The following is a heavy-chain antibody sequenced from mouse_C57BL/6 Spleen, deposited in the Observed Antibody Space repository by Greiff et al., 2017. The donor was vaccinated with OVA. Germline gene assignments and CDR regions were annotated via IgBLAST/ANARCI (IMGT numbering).Heavy chain of an antibody. CDR1: GFTFSSYA. D-gene: IGHD1-1*01. V-gene: IGHV5-9-1*02. CDR2: ISSGGDYI. J-gene: IGHJ3*01. Sequence: EVKVVESGAGLVKPGGSLKLSCAASGFTFSSYAMSWVRQTPEKRLEWVAYISSGGDYIYYADTVKGRFTISRDNARNTLYLQMSSLKSEDTALYYCTREGDYYGSSYEFAYWGQGTLVTVSA. CDR3: TREGDYYGSSYEFAY.